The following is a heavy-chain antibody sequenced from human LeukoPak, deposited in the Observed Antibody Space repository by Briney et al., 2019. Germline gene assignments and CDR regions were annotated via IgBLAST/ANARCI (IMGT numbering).Heavy chain of an antibody. V-gene: IGHV4-34*01. D-gene: IGHD2-21*02. CDR1: GGSFSGYY. J-gene: IGHJ5*02. Sequence: NASETLSLTCAVYGGSFSGYYWSWIRQPPGKGLEWIGEINHSGSTNYNPSLKSRVTISVDTSKNQFSLKLSSVTAADTAMYFCARTPTYCGGDCYYFDPWGQGTLVTVSS. CDR3: ARTPTYCGGDCYYFDP. CDR2: INHSGST.